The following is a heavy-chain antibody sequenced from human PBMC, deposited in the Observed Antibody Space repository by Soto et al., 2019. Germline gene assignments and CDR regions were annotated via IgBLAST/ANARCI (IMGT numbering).Heavy chain of an antibody. J-gene: IGHJ4*02. CDR3: AGQNWNDPPLDY. CDR1: GGSISSSSYY. CDR2: IYYSGST. D-gene: IGHD1-1*01. V-gene: IGHV4-39*01. Sequence: SETLSLTCTVSGGSISSSSYYWGWIRQPPGKGLEWIGSIYYSGSTYYNTSLKSRVTISVDTSKNQYSLKLNSVTAADTAVYYCAGQNWNDPPLDYWGQGTLVTVSS.